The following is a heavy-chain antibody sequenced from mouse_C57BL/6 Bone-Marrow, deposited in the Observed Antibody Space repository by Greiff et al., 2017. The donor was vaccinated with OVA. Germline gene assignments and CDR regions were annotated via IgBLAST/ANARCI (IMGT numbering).Heavy chain of an antibody. CDR3: AKHGRFAY. CDR1: GFTFSSYG. V-gene: IGHV5-6*01. J-gene: IGHJ3*01. Sequence: EVKLMESGGDLVKPGGSLKLSCAASGFTFSSYGMSWVRQTPDKRLEWVATISSGGSYTYYPDSVKGRFTISRDNAKNTLYLQMSSLKSEDAAMYYCAKHGRFAYWGQGTLVTVSA. CDR2: ISSGGSYT. D-gene: IGHD4-1*01.